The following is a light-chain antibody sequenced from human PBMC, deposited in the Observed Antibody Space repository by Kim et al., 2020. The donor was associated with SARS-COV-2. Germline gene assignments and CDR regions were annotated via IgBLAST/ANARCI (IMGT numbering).Light chain of an antibody. V-gene: IGLV3-1*01. J-gene: IGLJ2*01. CDR1: KLGDKY. CDR2: QDS. CDR3: QAWDSLRV. Sequence: SYELTQPPSVSVSPGQTASITCSGDKLGDKYACWYQQKPGQSPVLVIYQDSKRPSGIPERFSGSNSGNTATLTISGTQAMDEADYYCQAWDSLRVFGGGTKVTVL.